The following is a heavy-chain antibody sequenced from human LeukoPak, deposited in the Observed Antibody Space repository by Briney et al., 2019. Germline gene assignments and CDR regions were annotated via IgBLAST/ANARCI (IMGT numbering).Heavy chain of an antibody. CDR1: GYTFTSDE. D-gene: IGHD6-13*01. J-gene: IGHJ4*02. V-gene: IGHV1-8*01. CDR3: ARRIAPDH. CDR2: INPNTGNT. Sequence: GASVKVSCKASGYTFTSDEINWVRQATGQGLEWMGWINPNTGNTGYIQEFQGRVTMTRDTSISTAYMELSSLTSDDTAVYYCARRIAPDHWGQGTLVTVSS.